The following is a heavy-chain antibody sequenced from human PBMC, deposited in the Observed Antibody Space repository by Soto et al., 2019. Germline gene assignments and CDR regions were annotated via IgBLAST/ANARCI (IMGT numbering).Heavy chain of an antibody. V-gene: IGHV4-59*08. J-gene: IGHJ5*02. CDR1: GGSISSYY. CDR2: IYYSGST. Sequence: SETLSLTCTVSGGSISSYYWSWIRQPPGKGLEWIGYIYYSGSTNYNPSLKSRVTISVDTSKNQFSLKLSSVTAADTAVYYCARHYIEGYCSGGSRYPAWFDPWGQGTLVTVSS. CDR3: ARHYIEGYCSGGSRYPAWFDP. D-gene: IGHD2-15*01.